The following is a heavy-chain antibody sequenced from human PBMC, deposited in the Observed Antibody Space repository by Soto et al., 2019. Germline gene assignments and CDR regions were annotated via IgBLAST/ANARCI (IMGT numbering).Heavy chain of an antibody. J-gene: IGHJ4*02. Sequence: ASVKVSCKASGYTFTSYYMHWVRQAPGQGLEWVGIINPSGAGTTYTQKFQGRVTMTRDTSTSTVYMELSSLRSEDTAVYYCARGHYYHRIPPPYWGQGTLVTVYS. CDR1: GYTFTSYY. CDR2: INPSGAGT. D-gene: IGHD3-22*01. CDR3: ARGHYYHRIPPPY. V-gene: IGHV1-46*01.